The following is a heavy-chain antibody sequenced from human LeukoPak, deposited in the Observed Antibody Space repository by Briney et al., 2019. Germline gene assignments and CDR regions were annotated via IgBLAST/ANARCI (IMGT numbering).Heavy chain of an antibody. CDR3: ARHLLSAPHYFDY. V-gene: IGHV4-59*13. CDR1: GGPICGYH. CDR2: NYYSGPP. J-gene: IGHJ4*02. D-gene: IGHD2-15*01. Sequence: SEPLSLPCSVSGGPICGYHWRWIPEPPGKGLEGIGYNYYSGPPQHRPALKRRVTMSVDTSNNQSSLKLTSVTAADTAVYYCARHLLSAPHYFDYWGQGTLVTVTS.